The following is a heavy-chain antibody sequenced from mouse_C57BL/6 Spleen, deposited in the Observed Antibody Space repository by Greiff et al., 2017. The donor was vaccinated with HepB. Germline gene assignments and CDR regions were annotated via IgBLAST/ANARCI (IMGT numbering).Heavy chain of an antibody. V-gene: IGHV14-4*01. J-gene: IGHJ4*01. CDR1: GFNIKDDY. D-gene: IGHD1-1*01. CDR3: TITTVVEGAMDY. Sequence: QSGAELVRPGASVKLSCTASGFNIKDDYMHWVKQRPEQGLEWIGWIDPENGDTEYASKFQGKATITADTSSNTAYLQLSSLTSEDTAVYYCTITTVVEGAMDYWGQGTSVTVSS. CDR2: IDPENGDT.